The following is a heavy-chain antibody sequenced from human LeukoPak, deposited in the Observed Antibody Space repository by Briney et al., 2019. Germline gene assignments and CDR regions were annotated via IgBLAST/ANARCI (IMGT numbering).Heavy chain of an antibody. J-gene: IGHJ4*02. D-gene: IGHD5-18*01. CDR2: INTDGSST. CDR3: ARGSAIYNTALDY. V-gene: IGHV3-74*01. Sequence: GGSLRLPCAASGFTFSSYWMHWVRQAPGKGLVWVSRINTDGSSTSYADSVKGRFTISRDNAKNTLYLQMNSLRAEDTAVYYCARGSAIYNTALDYWGQGTLVTVSS. CDR1: GFTFSSYW.